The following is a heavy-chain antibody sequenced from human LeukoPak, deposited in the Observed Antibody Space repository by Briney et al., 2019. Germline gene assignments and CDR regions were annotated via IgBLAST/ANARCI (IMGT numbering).Heavy chain of an antibody. V-gene: IGHV4-59*08. CDR3: ARLRTPNYYYYGMDV. Sequence: SETLSLTCTVSGGSISSYHWSWIRQPPGKGLEWIGYIYYSGSTNYNPSLKSRVTISVDTSKNQFSLKLSSVTAADTAVYYCARLRTPNYYYYGMDVWGQGTTVTVSS. CDR2: IYYSGST. D-gene: IGHD4-23*01. CDR1: GGSISSYH. J-gene: IGHJ6*02.